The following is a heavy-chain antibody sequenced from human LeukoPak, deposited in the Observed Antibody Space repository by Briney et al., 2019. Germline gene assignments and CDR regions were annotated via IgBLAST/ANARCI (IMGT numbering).Heavy chain of an antibody. Sequence: GESLKISCKGSGYSFTSYWIGWVRQMPGKGLEWMGIIYPGDSDTRYSPSFQGQVTISADKSISTAYLQWSSLKASDTAMYYCARTSLRGFYDSSGFFDYWGQGTLVTVSS. D-gene: IGHD3-22*01. J-gene: IGHJ4*02. CDR1: GYSFTSYW. CDR3: ARTSLRGFYDSSGFFDY. CDR2: IYPGDSDT. V-gene: IGHV5-51*01.